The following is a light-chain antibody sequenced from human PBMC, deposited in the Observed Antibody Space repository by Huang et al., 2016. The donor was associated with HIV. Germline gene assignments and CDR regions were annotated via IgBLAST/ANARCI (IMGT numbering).Light chain of an antibody. J-gene: IGKJ3*01. V-gene: IGKV3-15*01. CDR1: QSISIK. CDR2: GAS. CDR3: QQYNNWPFT. Sequence: ERVMTPYPVTLSVSPGERATFSCRARQSISIKLAWYQQKPGQAPRLLSYGASTRATGIPARFRGSVSGTEFTLTISSLQSEDFAVYYCQQYNNWPFTFGPGTRVDIK.